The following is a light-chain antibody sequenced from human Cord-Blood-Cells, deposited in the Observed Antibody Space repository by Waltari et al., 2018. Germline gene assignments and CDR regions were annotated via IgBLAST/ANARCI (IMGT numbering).Light chain of an antibody. CDR3: CSYAGSRVV. CDR1: SSDVGGYNY. CDR2: DVS. V-gene: IGLV2-11*01. J-gene: IGLJ3*02. Sequence: PGQSVTISCTGTSSDVGGYNYVSWYQQHPGKAPKLMIYDVSKRPSGVPDRFSGSKSGNTASLTISGLQAEDEADYYCCSYAGSRVVFGGGTKLTVL.